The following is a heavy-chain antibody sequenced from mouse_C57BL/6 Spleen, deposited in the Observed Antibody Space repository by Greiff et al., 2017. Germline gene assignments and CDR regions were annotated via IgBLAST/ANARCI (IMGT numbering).Heavy chain of an antibody. CDR2: ISDGGSYT. J-gene: IGHJ1*03. CDR3: ARVTTVVADRYFDV. CDR1: GFTFSSYA. D-gene: IGHD1-1*01. V-gene: IGHV5-4*01. Sequence: EVQVVESGGGLVKPGGSLKLSCAASGFTFSSYAMSWVRQTPEKRLEWVATISDGGSYTYYPDNVKGRFTISRENAKNNLYLQMSHLKSEDTAMYYCARVTTVVADRYFDVWGTGTTVTVSS.